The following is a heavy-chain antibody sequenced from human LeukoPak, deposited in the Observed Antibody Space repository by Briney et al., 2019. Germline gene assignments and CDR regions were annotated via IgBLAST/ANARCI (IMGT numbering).Heavy chain of an antibody. CDR3: AKDHGMLTRGGNSIDY. CDR1: GFTFSSYG. Sequence: PGGSLRLSCAASGFTFSSYGMHWVRQAPGKGLEWVAFIRYDGSNKYYADSVKGRFTISRDNSKNTLYLQMNSLRAEDTAVYYCAKDHGMLTRGGNSIDYWGQGTLVTVSS. J-gene: IGHJ4*02. V-gene: IGHV3-30*02. CDR2: IRYDGSNK. D-gene: IGHD4-23*01.